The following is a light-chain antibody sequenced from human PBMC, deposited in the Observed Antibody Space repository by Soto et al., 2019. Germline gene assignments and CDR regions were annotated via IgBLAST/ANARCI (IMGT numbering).Light chain of an antibody. CDR2: EVS. Sequence: QSALTQPASVSGSPGQSITISCTGTSSDVGGYNYVSWYQQHPGKAPKLMIYEVSNRPSGVSNRFSGSKSGNTASLTISGIQAEDEADYYCSSYPSSSTRVVFGGGTKLTVL. CDR1: SSDVGGYNY. CDR3: SSYPSSSTRVV. J-gene: IGLJ2*01. V-gene: IGLV2-14*01.